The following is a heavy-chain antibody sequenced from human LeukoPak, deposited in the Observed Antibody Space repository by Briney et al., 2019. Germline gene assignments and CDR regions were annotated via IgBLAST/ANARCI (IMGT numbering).Heavy chain of an antibody. CDR2: ISSSSSYI. V-gene: IGHV3-21*01. Sequence: GGSLRLSCAASGFTFSSYSMNWVRQAPGKGLEWVSSISSSSSYIYYADSVKGRFTISRDNAKNSLYLQMNSLRAEGTAVYYCARKGDSSSCFDYWGQGTLVTVSS. CDR3: ARKGDSSSCFDY. D-gene: IGHD6-13*01. J-gene: IGHJ4*02. CDR1: GFTFSSYS.